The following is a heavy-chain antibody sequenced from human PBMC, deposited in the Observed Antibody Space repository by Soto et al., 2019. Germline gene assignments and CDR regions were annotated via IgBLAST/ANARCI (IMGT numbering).Heavy chain of an antibody. Sequence: GGSLRLSCAASGFSISTYGVTWVRQAPGKGLEWVSGFSGSSGNTYYADSVKGRFTISRDNSKNTVYLQMNSLRAEDTAVYYCARWNGYGDSWGQRTLVTVS. D-gene: IGHD1-1*01. CDR3: ARWNGYGDS. V-gene: IGHV3-23*01. CDR2: FSGSSGNT. CDR1: GFSISTYG. J-gene: IGHJ4*02.